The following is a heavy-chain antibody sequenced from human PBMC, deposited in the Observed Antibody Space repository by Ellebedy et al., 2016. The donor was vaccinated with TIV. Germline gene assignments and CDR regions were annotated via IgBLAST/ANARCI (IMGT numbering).Heavy chain of an antibody. CDR3: ARGRGMVAALDY. V-gene: IGHV4-34*01. J-gene: IGHJ4*02. Sequence: MPSETLSLTCAVYGGSFSGYYWSWIRQPPGTGLEWIGEINHSGSTNYNPSLKSRVTISVDTSKNQFSLKLSSVTAADTAVYYCARGRGMVAALDYWGQGTLVTVSS. CDR1: GGSFSGYY. D-gene: IGHD2-15*01. CDR2: INHSGST.